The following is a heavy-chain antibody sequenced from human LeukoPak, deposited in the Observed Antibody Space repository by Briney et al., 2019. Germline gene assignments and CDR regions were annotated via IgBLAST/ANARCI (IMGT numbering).Heavy chain of an antibody. CDR1: GFTFSSYS. D-gene: IGHD3-10*01. CDR2: ISTGSSTI. Sequence: GGSLRLSCAAYGFTFSSYSMIWDRQAPGKGLEWVSYISTGSSTIYYADSVKGRFTISRDNAKNSLYLQMNSLRDEDTSVYYSATDVERTERKYYYGSGSPRGWGQGTLVTVSS. CDR3: ATDVERTERKYYYGSGSPRG. V-gene: IGHV3-48*02. J-gene: IGHJ4*02.